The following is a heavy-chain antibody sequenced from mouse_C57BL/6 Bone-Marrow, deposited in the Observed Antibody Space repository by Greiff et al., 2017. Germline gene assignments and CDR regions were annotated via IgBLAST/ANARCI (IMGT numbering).Heavy chain of an antibody. D-gene: IGHD1-1*01. J-gene: IGHJ4*01. V-gene: IGHV5-6*01. CDR3: ASHYYYGVYAMDY. Sequence: EVKLVESGGDLVKPGGSLKLSCAASGFTFSSYGMSWVRQTPDKRLEWVATISSGGSYTYYPDSVKGRFTISRDNAKNTLYLQMSSLKSEDTAMYYCASHYYYGVYAMDYWGQGTSVTVSS. CDR1: GFTFSSYG. CDR2: ISSGGSYT.